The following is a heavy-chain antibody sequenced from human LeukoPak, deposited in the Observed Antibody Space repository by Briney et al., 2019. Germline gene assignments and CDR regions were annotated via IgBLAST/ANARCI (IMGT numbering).Heavy chain of an antibody. CDR1: GGSFSGYY. CDR3: ARRSGWSGNY. Sequence: SETLSLTCAVYGGSFSGYYWSWIRQPPGKGLEWIGEINHSGSTNYNPSLKSRVTISVDTSKNQFSLKLSPVTAADTAVYYCARRSGWSGNYWGQGTLVTVSS. J-gene: IGHJ4*02. V-gene: IGHV4-34*01. CDR2: INHSGST. D-gene: IGHD6-19*01.